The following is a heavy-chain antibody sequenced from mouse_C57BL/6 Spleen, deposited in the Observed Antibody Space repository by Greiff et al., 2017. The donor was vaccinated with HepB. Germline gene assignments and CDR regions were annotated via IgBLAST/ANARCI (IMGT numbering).Heavy chain of an antibody. CDR2: ISSGSSTI. Sequence: EVQVVESGGGLVKPGGSLKLSCAASGFTLSDYGMHWVRQAPEKGLEWVAYISSGSSTIYYADTVKGRFTISRDNAKNTLFLQMTSLRSEDTAMYYCARDGNYPWFAYWGQGTLVTVSA. CDR1: GFTLSDYG. J-gene: IGHJ3*01. D-gene: IGHD2-1*01. V-gene: IGHV5-17*01. CDR3: ARDGNYPWFAY.